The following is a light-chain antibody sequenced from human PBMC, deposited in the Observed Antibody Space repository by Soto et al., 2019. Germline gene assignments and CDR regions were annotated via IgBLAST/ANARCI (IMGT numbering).Light chain of an antibody. J-gene: IGLJ2*01. V-gene: IGLV1-40*01. CDR1: SSNIGAGYD. Sequence: QSVLTQPTSGSGAPGQRVTISCTGSSSNIGAGYDVHWYQQLPGTAPKLLIYGNSNRTSGVPDRFSGSKSGTSASLAITGLQAEDEADYYCQSYDSSLSGHVVFGGGTKLTVL. CDR3: QSYDSSLSGHVV. CDR2: GNS.